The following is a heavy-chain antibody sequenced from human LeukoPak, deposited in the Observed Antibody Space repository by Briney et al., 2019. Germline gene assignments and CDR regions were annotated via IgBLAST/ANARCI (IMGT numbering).Heavy chain of an antibody. Sequence: GGSLRLSCAASGFTFSSYGMHWVCQAPGKGLEWVAVIWYDGSNKYNADSVKGRFTISRDNSKNTLYLEMNSLRAEDTAVYYCARDKGRNVIWTLEYWGQGTLVTVSS. V-gene: IGHV3-33*08. CDR3: ARDKGRNVIWTLEY. J-gene: IGHJ4*02. D-gene: IGHD2-15*01. CDR1: GFTFSSYG. CDR2: IWYDGSNK.